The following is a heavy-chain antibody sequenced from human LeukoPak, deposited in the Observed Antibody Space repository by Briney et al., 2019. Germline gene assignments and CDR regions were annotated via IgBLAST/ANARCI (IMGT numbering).Heavy chain of an antibody. D-gene: IGHD5-18*01. CDR3: AREVDTAMVTVGY. Sequence: ASVKVSCKASGNNFNSYVITWVRQAPGQGLEWVGRIIPILDVANSAQKFRGRVTITADKSTNTAHMELSSLTSEDTAVYYCAREVDTAMVTVGYWGQGTLVTVSS. J-gene: IGHJ4*02. CDR1: GNNFNSYV. V-gene: IGHV1-69*04. CDR2: IIPILDVA.